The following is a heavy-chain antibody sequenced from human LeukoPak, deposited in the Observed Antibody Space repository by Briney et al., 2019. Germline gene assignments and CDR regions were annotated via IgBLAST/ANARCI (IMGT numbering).Heavy chain of an antibody. Sequence: GGSLRLSCAASGFTLSNYGMSWVRQAPGKGLEWVSGISGSGGLTQYSDSVKGRFTISRDNFKNTVFLQMNSLRAEDTAVYYCAKDLYDFFRVNEYWGQGALVTVSS. CDR3: AKDLYDFFRVNEY. CDR2: ISGSGGLT. D-gene: IGHD3-3*01. J-gene: IGHJ4*02. CDR1: GFTLSNYG. V-gene: IGHV3-23*01.